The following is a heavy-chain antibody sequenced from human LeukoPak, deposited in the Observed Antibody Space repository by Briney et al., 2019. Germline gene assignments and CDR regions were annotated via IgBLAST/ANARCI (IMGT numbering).Heavy chain of an antibody. D-gene: IGHD6-13*01. Sequence: GGSLRLSCAASGFRFSSIGIHWVRQAPGKGLEWVAFIRDGGGTEYNADAVKGRFTISRDNAKNSLYLQMNSLRAEDTAVYYCARDTAAAGTGARFDYWGQGTLVTVSS. CDR2: IRDGGGTE. CDR1: GFRFSSIG. CDR3: ARDTAAAGTGARFDY. J-gene: IGHJ4*02. V-gene: IGHV3-30*02.